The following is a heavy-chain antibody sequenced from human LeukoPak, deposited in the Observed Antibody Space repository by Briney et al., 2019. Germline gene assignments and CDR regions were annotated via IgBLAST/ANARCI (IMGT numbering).Heavy chain of an antibody. CDR3: AKDHAVVPAAMGSY. V-gene: IGHV3-20*04. CDR1: GFTFDDYA. J-gene: IGHJ4*02. Sequence: GGSLRLSCEASGFTFDDYAMSWVRHAPGKGLEWVSGISWNGGRTGYADSVKGRFTISRDNAKNSLHLQVNSLRAEDTAVYYCAKDHAVVPAAMGSYWGQGTLVTVSS. D-gene: IGHD2-2*01. CDR2: ISWNGGRT.